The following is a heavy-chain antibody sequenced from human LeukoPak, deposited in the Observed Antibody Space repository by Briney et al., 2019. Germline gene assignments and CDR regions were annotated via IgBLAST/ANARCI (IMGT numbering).Heavy chain of an antibody. D-gene: IGHD3-10*01. V-gene: IGHV3-30-3*01. CDR1: GFTFSSYA. CDR2: ISYDGSNK. Sequence: PGGSLRLSCAASGFTFSSYAMHWVRQAPGKGLEWVAVISYDGSNKYYADSVKGRFTISRDNSKNTLYLQMNSLRAEDTAVYYCARGSVLWFGEFDYWGQGTLVTVSS. J-gene: IGHJ4*02. CDR3: ARGSVLWFGEFDY.